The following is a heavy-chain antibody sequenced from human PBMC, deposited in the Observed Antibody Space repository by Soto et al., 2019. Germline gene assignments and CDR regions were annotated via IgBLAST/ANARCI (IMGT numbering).Heavy chain of an antibody. J-gene: IGHJ4*02. CDR2: IDPGDSDT. V-gene: IGHV5-51*01. CDR1: GYSFTSYW. CDR3: ARLVRDSSGYYQYYFDY. D-gene: IGHD3-22*01. Sequence: GVPMRISWRGSGYSFTSYWVGRVRQMPGKGLEWMGIIDPGDSDTRYSPSFQGQVTISADKSISTAYLQWSSLKASDTAMYYCARLVRDSSGYYQYYFDYWGQGTLVTGSS.